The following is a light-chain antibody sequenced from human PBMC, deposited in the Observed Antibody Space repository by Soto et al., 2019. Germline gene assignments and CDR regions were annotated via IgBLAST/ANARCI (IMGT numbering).Light chain of an antibody. CDR1: QSVSSSY. CDR3: QQYGSSPIFT. J-gene: IGKJ3*01. V-gene: IGKV3-20*01. CDR2: GAS. Sequence: EIVLTQSPGTLSLSPGERATLSCRASQSVSSSYLAWYQQKPGQAPRLLIYGASGRATGIPDRFSGSGSGTSFTLTISRLEPEDFAVYSCQQYGSSPIFTFGPGTKVDIK.